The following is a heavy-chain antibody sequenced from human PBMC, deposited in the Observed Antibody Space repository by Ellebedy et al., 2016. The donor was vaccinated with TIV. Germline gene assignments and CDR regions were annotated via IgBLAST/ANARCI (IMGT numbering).Heavy chain of an antibody. CDR1: GFTFNKYW. V-gene: IGHV3-7*01. J-gene: IGHJ3*02. Sequence: GESLKISCAASGFTFNKYWLSWVRQAPGKGPEWVANIKQDGGEKYYVDSVKGRFTISRDNAKNSLYLQMNSLRADDTALYFCATDGSYGDYLSPTHAFEIWGQGTMVTVSS. D-gene: IGHD4-17*01. CDR2: IKQDGGEK. CDR3: ATDGSYGDYLSPTHAFEI.